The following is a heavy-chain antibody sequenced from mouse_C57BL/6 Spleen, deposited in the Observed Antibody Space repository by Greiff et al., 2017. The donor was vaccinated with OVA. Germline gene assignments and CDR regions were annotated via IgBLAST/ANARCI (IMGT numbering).Heavy chain of an antibody. V-gene: IGHV5-17*01. J-gene: IGHJ3*01. D-gene: IGHD2-3*01. CDR3: ARSADGYSLWFAY. CDR2: ISSGSSTI. CDR1: GFTFSDYG. Sequence: EVKLMESGGGLVKPGGSLKLSCAASGFTFSDYGMHWVRQAPEKGLEWVAYISSGSSTIYYADTVKGRFTISRDNSKNTLFLQMTSLRSEDTAMYYCARSADGYSLWFAYWGQGTLVTVSA.